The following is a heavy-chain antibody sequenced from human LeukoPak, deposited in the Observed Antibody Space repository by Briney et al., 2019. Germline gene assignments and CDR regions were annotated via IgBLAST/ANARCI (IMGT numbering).Heavy chain of an antibody. J-gene: IGHJ4*02. CDR1: GGSISSYY. CDR2: TYTSGST. D-gene: IGHD1-26*01. V-gene: IGHV4-4*07. Sequence: PSETLSLTCTVSGGSISSYYWSWIRQPAGKGLEWIGRTYTSGSTNYNPSLKSRVTMSVDTSRNQFSLKLSSVTAADTAVYYCASSYSGNYYVFDYWGQGTLVTVSS. CDR3: ASSYSGNYYVFDY.